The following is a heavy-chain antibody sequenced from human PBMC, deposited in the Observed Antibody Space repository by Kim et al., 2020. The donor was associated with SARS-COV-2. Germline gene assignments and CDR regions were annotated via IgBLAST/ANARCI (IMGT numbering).Heavy chain of an antibody. CDR1: VGSFINFG. CDR2: IIPMFGSA. J-gene: IGHJ6*02. D-gene: IGHD3-3*02. V-gene: IGHV1-69*13. CDR3: ARWEVAFCFGLDV. Sequence: SVKVSCKASVGSFINFGIIWVRQAPGQGLEWMGGIIPMFGSAIYAQKFLGRVTITADESTSTAYLEVNNLRSEDTAVYYCARWEVAFCFGLDVGGQGTT.